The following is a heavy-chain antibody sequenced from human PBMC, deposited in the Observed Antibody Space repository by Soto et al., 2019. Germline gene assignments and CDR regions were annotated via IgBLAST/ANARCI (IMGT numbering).Heavy chain of an antibody. D-gene: IGHD6-25*01. J-gene: IGHJ4*02. V-gene: IGHV3-7*04. CDR2: IKQDGSAK. Sequence: EVQLVESGGGLVQPGGSLRLSCAASGFTFSSYWMSWVRQDPGKGLEGVSNIKQDGSAKYYVDSVKGRFTISRDNAKNPVYLQMNSLRSEDTDLYYWARVQQRMASRNYWGQGPLVTVSS. CDR3: ARVQQRMASRNY. CDR1: GFTFSSYW.